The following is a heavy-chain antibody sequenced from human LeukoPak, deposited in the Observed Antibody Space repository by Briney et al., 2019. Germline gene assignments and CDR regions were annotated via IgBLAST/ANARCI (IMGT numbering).Heavy chain of an antibody. V-gene: IGHV1-2*02. CDR2: INPNSGGT. CDR3: ARDRRGGYDLYDY. CDR1: GYTFTGYY. J-gene: IGHJ4*02. Sequence: ASVTVSCKASGYTFTGYYMHWVRQAPGQGLEWMGWINPNSGGTNYAQKFQGRVTMTRDTSISTAYMELGRLRSDDTAVYYCARDRRGGYDLYDYWGQGTLVTVSS. D-gene: IGHD5-12*01.